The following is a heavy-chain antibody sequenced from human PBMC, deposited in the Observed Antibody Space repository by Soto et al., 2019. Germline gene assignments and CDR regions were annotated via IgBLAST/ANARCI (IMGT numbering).Heavy chain of an antibody. CDR1: EDTFTDYY. CDR3: ARGGHVVVVTAALDY. Sequence: VQLVQSGAEVKKPGASVKVSCKASEDTFTDYYIHWVRQAPGQGLEWMGTVNPSGGHTTYAQHFLGRMTMTRDTSTSTLYMELTSLTSEDTAVYYCARGGHVVVVTAALDYWGQGTLVTVSS. J-gene: IGHJ4*02. V-gene: IGHV1-46*01. D-gene: IGHD2-21*02. CDR2: VNPSGGHT.